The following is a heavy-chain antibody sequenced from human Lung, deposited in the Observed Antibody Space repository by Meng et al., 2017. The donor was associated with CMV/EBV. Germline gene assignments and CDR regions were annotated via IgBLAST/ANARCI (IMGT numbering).Heavy chain of an antibody. V-gene: IGHV4-30-4*01. D-gene: IGHD3-10*01. J-gene: IGHJ4*02. Sequence: SGVSIRSADYYWSWIRQPPGKGMEWVEYIFYNGSTSYNPSLKSRLSISMDTSKNQFSLKLRSLTAADTAIYYCAREILAPINYYFDSWGQGTLVTVSS. CDR1: GVSIRSADYY. CDR2: IFYNGST. CDR3: AREILAPINYYFDS.